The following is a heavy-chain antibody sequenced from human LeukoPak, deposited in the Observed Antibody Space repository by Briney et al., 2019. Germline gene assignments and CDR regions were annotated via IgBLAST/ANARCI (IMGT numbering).Heavy chain of an antibody. CDR3: ARHPIAAAVNFDY. Sequence: SETLSLTCTVSGGSISSYYWSWIWQPPGKGLEWIGYIYYSGSTNYNPSLKSRVTISVDTSKNQFSLKLSSVTAADTAVYYCARHPIAAAVNFDYWGQGTLVTVSS. J-gene: IGHJ4*02. CDR1: GGSISSYY. CDR2: IYYSGST. D-gene: IGHD6-13*01. V-gene: IGHV4-59*08.